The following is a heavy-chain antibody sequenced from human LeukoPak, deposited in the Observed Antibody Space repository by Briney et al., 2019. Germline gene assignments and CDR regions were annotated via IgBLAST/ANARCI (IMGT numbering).Heavy chain of an antibody. J-gene: IGHJ3*02. CDR3: ARDLYSSRTNDAFVI. CDR1: GYSISSGYY. D-gene: IGHD6-13*01. Sequence: SETLSLTCTVSGYSISSGYYWGWIRQPPGKGLEWIGSIYHRGSTYYNPSLKSRVTISVDTSKNQFSLNLSSVTAADTAVYYCARDLYSSRTNDAFVIWGQGTMVTVSS. V-gene: IGHV4-38-2*02. CDR2: IYHRGST.